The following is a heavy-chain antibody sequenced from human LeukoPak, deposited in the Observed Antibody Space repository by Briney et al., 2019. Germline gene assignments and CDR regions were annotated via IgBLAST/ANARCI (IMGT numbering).Heavy chain of an antibody. Sequence: PSETLSLTCTVSGGSISSYYWSWIRQPPGKGLEWIGYIYYSGSTNYNPSLKSRVTISVDTSKNQFSLKLSSVTAADTAVYYCARWGVVFHDYGGNPYFDYWGQGTLVTVSS. J-gene: IGHJ4*02. D-gene: IGHD4-23*01. CDR1: GGSISSYY. CDR2: IYYSGST. V-gene: IGHV4-59*01. CDR3: ARWGVVFHDYGGNPYFDY.